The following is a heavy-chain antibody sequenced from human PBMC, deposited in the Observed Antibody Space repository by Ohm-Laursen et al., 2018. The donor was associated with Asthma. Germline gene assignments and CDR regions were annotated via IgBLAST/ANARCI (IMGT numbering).Heavy chain of an antibody. Sequence: SLRLSCAATGYTFSRYSIHWVRQAPGKGLECVSALSGGSDFTYYADSVKGRFTISRDESKNTLFLQMNSLRAEDTALYYCAKGDLGWYGNSAYSHWGQGTLVTVSS. CDR1: GYTFSRYS. CDR2: LSGGSDFT. V-gene: IGHV3-23*01. CDR3: AKGDLGWYGNSAYSH. D-gene: IGHD3-22*01. J-gene: IGHJ4*02.